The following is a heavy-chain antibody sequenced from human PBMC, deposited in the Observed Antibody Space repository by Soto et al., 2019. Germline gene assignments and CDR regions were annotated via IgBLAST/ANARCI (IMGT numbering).Heavy chain of an antibody. CDR3: ARDQLPHENWFDP. CDR2: ISSSSSYI. V-gene: IGHV3-21*01. J-gene: IGHJ5*02. D-gene: IGHD1-7*01. Sequence: EVQLVESGGGLVKPGGSLRLSCAASGFTFSSYSMNWVRQAPGKGLEWVSSISSSSSYIYYADSVKGRFTISRDNAKNSLYLQMNSLRAEDTAVYYCARDQLPHENWFDPWGQGTLVTVSS. CDR1: GFTFSSYS.